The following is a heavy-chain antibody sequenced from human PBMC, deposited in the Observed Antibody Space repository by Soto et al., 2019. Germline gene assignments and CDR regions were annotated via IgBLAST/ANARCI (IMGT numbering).Heavy chain of an antibody. CDR2: ISSSGSTI. J-gene: IGHJ4*02. CDR1: GFTLSSYE. V-gene: IGHV3-48*03. Sequence: PGGSLRLSCAASGFTLSSYEMNWVRQAPGKGLEWVSYISSSGSTIYYADSVKGRFTISRDNAKNSLYLQMNSLRAEDTAVYYCARDSYYYDSSGYYNYFDYWGQGTLVTVSS. D-gene: IGHD3-22*01. CDR3: ARDSYYYDSSGYYNYFDY.